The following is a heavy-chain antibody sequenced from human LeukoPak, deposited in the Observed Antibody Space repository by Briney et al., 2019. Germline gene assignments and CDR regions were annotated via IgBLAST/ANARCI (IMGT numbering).Heavy chain of an antibody. V-gene: IGHV3-74*01. Sequence: GGSLRLSCPASGFTFSTYWMHWVSQAPGKGLVWVARIKSDGSSTSYADSVKGRFTIPRDNAKNSLYLQMNSLRAEDTAVYYCARRGIQLWPHDDYWGQGTLVTVSS. CDR3: ARRGIQLWPHDDY. D-gene: IGHD5-18*01. J-gene: IGHJ4*02. CDR1: GFTFSTYW. CDR2: IKSDGSST.